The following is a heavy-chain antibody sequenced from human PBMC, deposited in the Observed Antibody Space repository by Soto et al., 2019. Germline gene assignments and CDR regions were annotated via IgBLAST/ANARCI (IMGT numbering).Heavy chain of an antibody. D-gene: IGHD2-2*01. CDR1: GYTFTSYG. Sequence: ASVKVSCKASGYTFTSYGISWVRQAPGQGLEWMGWISAYNGNKKYAQKLQGRVTMTTDTSTSTAYMELRSLRSDGTAVYYCATDLAQHHFHYWRHGTLVTVSS. CDR2: ISAYNGNK. V-gene: IGHV1-18*01. CDR3: ATDLAQHHFHY. J-gene: IGHJ4*01.